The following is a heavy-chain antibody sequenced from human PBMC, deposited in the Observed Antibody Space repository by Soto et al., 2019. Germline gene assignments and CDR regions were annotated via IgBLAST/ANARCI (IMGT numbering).Heavy chain of an antibody. CDR3: ARDMHAGFTHYFDP. CDR1: GGSISNPSYY. D-gene: IGHD1-26*01. J-gene: IGHJ5*02. V-gene: IGHV4-39*07. CDR2: IFYTGRT. Sequence: SETLSLTCTVSGGSISNPSYYWGWVRQPPGKGLEWIGDIFYTGRTYYSPSLKSRVTISVDTSKEQFSLNLTSVTAADTAVYYCARDMHAGFTHYFDPWGQGTLVTVSS.